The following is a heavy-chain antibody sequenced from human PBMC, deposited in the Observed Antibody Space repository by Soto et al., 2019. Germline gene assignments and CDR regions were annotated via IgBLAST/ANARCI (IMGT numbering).Heavy chain of an antibody. CDR1: GFTFSNYA. CDR3: AREYSSAWKTSDY. D-gene: IGHD6-19*01. Sequence: EVQLLESGGGLVQPGGSLRLSCAASGFTFSNYAMSWVRQAPGKGLEWVSGISDIGGNTYYADSVKGRFTISRDNSKNTLFMKMNSLRAEDTAVYYCAREYSSAWKTSDYWGQGTLVTVSS. CDR2: ISDIGGNT. V-gene: IGHV3-23*01. J-gene: IGHJ4*02.